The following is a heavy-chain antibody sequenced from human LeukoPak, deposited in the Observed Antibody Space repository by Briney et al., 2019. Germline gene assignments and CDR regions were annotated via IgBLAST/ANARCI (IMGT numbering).Heavy chain of an antibody. Sequence: SETLSLTCTVSGGSISSSSHYWGWIRQPPGQGLEWIGSIYYSGSTYYAPSLKSRVTISIDTSKNQFSLKLSSVTAADTAVYYCARLPTDLLAFDYWGQGTLVTVSS. CDR3: ARLPTDLLAFDY. V-gene: IGHV4-39*01. CDR1: GGSISSSSHY. J-gene: IGHJ4*02. CDR2: IYYSGST. D-gene: IGHD2-8*02.